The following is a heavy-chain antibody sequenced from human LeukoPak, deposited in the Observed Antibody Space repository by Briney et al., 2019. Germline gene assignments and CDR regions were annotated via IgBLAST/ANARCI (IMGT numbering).Heavy chain of an antibody. D-gene: IGHD6-19*01. Sequence: ASVKDSCKASGYTFTGYYMHWVRQAPGQGLEWMGWINPNSGGTNYAQKLQGRVTITRDTFIITAYREMSRLRADDTAVYYCARDRSGVAGTLFDYWGQGTLVTVSS. CDR3: ARDRSGVAGTLFDY. CDR1: GYTFTGYY. J-gene: IGHJ4*02. V-gene: IGHV1-2*02. CDR2: INPNSGGT.